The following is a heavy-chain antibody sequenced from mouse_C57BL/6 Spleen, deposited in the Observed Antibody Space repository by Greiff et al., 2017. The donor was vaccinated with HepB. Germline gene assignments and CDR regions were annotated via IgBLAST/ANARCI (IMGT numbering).Heavy chain of an antibody. CDR1: GFTFSDYG. Sequence: EVKLMESGGGLVKPGGSLKLSCAASGFTFSDYGMHWVRQAPEKGLEWVAYISSGSSTIYYADTVKGRFTISRDNAKNALVLQMTSLRSEDTAMYYCAAPLLRAWFAYWGQGTLVTVSA. CDR2: ISSGSSTI. J-gene: IGHJ3*01. D-gene: IGHD1-1*01. V-gene: IGHV5-17*01. CDR3: AAPLLRAWFAY.